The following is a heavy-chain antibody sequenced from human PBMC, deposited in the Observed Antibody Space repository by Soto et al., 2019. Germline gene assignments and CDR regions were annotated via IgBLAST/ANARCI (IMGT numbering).Heavy chain of an antibody. V-gene: IGHV4-39*01. Sequence: TSETLSLTCTVSGGSISSSSYYWGRIRQPPGKGLEWIGSIYYSGSTYYNPSLKSRVTISVDTSKNQFSLKLSSVTAADTAVYYCARSSIVVVVAATWFDYWGQGTLVTVSS. CDR1: GGSISSSSYY. D-gene: IGHD2-15*01. CDR2: IYYSGST. J-gene: IGHJ4*02. CDR3: ARSSIVVVVAATWFDY.